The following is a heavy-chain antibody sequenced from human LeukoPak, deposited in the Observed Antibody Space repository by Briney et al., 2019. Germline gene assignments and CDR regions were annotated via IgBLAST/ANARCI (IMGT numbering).Heavy chain of an antibody. Sequence: PSETLSLTCTVXXGSISSYYWSWIRQPPGKGLEWIGYIYYSGSTNYNPSLKSRVTISVDTSKNQFSLKLSSVTAEDTAVYYCAGLGYCSGGSCAVSGSTEENAFDIWGQGTMVTVSS. CDR1: XGSISSYY. J-gene: IGHJ3*02. V-gene: IGHV4-59*01. CDR2: IYYSGST. D-gene: IGHD2-15*01. CDR3: AGLGYCSGGSCAVSGSTEENAFDI.